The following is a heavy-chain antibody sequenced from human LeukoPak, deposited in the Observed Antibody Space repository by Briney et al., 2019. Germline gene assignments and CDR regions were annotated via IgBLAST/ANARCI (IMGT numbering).Heavy chain of an antibody. J-gene: IGHJ4*02. V-gene: IGHV3-21*01. CDR3: ARAPRIAAAADY. CDR2: ISSSSSYI. CDR1: GFTFSSYS. D-gene: IGHD6-13*01. Sequence: GGSLRLSCAAPGFTFSSYSMNWVRQAPGKGLEWVSSISSSSSYIYYADSVKGRFTISRDNAKNSLYLQMNSLRAEDTAVYYCARAPRIAAAADYWGQGTLVTVSS.